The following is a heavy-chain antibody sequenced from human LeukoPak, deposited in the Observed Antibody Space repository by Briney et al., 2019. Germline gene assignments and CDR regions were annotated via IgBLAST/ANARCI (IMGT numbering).Heavy chain of an antibody. CDR1: GFTFSTYA. CDR2: ISGSGGST. J-gene: IGHJ4*02. CDR3: AKGRVGAVAGTDFDY. V-gene: IGHV3-23*01. D-gene: IGHD6-19*01. Sequence: GGSLRLSCAASGFTFSTYAMSWVRQAPGKGLEWVSAISGSGGSTYYGDSVKGRFTISRDNCKNTLYLQMNSLRAEDTAVYHCAKGRVGAVAGTDFDYWGQGTLVTVSS.